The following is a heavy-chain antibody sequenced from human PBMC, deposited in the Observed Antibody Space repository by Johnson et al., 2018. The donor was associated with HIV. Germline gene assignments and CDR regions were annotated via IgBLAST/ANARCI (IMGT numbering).Heavy chain of an antibody. CDR2: IGTAGDT. J-gene: IGHJ3*02. Sequence: VHLVESGGGLVQPGGSLRLSCEVSGFTFSNFAMSWVRQAPGKGLEWVSAIGTAGDTYYPGSVKGRFTISRENAKNCLYLQMNSLRAGDTAVYYCARVARSSDDAFDIWGQGTMVTVSS. CDR1: GFTFSNFA. CDR3: ARVARSSDDAFDI. D-gene: IGHD6-13*01. V-gene: IGHV3-13*01.